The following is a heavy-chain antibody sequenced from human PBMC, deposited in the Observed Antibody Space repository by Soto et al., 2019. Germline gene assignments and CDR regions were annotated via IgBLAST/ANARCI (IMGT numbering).Heavy chain of an antibody. CDR3: ARKYQLPYYGMDV. J-gene: IGHJ6*02. CDR1: GFSFSDYW. D-gene: IGHD2-2*01. CDR2: ISADGTST. Sequence: GGSLRLSCAASGFSFSDYWMHWVRQPPGKGLVWVSRISADGTSTSYADSVKGRFTVSRDSAKNTVYLQMNSLRAEDTAVYYCARKYQLPYYGMDVWGQGTTVTVSS. V-gene: IGHV3-74*01.